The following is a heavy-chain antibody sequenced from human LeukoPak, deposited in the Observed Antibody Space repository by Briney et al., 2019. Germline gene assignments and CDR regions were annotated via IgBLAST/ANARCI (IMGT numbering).Heavy chain of an antibody. J-gene: IGHJ4*02. CDR3: ARFRGGELLFDY. CDR2: ISSSGSTI. CDR1: GFTFSSYE. V-gene: IGHV3-48*03. D-gene: IGHD1-26*01. Sequence: GGSLRLSCAASGFTFSSYEMNWVRQAPGKGLEWASYISSSGSTIYYADSVKGRFTISRDNAKNSLYLQMNSLRAEDTAVYYCARFRGGELLFDYWGQGTLVTVSS.